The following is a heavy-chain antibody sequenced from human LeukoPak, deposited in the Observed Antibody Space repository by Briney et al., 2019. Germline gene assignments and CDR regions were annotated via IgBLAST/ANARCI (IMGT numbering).Heavy chain of an antibody. D-gene: IGHD3-10*01. CDR3: ARSRGYFDY. CDR2: GSESGGT. CDR1: GGSLNGHY. V-gene: IGHV4-34*01. Sequence: SETLSLTCAVYGGSLNGHYWSWIRQPPGKGLEWIGEGSESGGTKFNPSLKSRVTISVDTSKNQFSLKLSSVTAADTAVYYCARSRGYFDYWGQGTLVTVSS. J-gene: IGHJ4*02.